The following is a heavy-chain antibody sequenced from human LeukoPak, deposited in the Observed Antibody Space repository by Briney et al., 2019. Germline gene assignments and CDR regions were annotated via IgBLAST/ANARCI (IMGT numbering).Heavy chain of an antibody. D-gene: IGHD3-10*01. V-gene: IGHV1-18*01. CDR3: ARDFLWFGESTFDY. CDR1: GYTFTSYG. Sequence: ASVKVSCKASGYTFTSYGISWVRQAPGQGLEWMGWISAYNGNTNYAQKLQGRVTMTTDTSTSTAYMGLRSLRSDDTAVYYCARDFLWFGESTFDYWGQGTLVTVSS. J-gene: IGHJ4*02. CDR2: ISAYNGNT.